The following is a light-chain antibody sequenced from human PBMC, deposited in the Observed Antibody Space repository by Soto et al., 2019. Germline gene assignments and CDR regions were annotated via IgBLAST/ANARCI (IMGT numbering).Light chain of an antibody. Sequence: ENVLTQSAGALSLSPGERATLSCRASQSVGRNYLAWFQQKSGQAPRLVIYGASSRAAGIPDRLSGSGSGADFTLTISRLEPEDFAMYFCQQYVSSPQTFGQGTKVDIK. CDR1: QSVGRNY. V-gene: IGKV3-20*01. CDR3: QQYVSSPQT. CDR2: GAS. J-gene: IGKJ1*01.